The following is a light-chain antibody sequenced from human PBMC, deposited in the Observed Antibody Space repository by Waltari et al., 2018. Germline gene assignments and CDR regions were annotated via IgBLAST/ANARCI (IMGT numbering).Light chain of an antibody. CDR1: SSDVGGYNY. Sequence: QSALTQPRSVSGSPGQAVTISCTGTSSDVGGYNYVSWYQQYPGKAPKGMIYDFNKRPSGVPDRFSGSKSGNTASLTISGLQAEDEADYYCCSYAGSYTWVFGGGTQLTVL. CDR3: CSYAGSYTWV. V-gene: IGLV2-11*01. CDR2: DFN. J-gene: IGLJ3*02.